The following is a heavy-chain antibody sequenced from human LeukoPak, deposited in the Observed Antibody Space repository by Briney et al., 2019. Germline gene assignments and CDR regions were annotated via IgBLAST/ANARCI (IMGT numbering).Heavy chain of an antibody. CDR3: AKEGMGSEATTADVVFDI. V-gene: IGHV4-59*12. CDR1: VGSISLYH. Sequence: SETLSLTCTVSVGSISLYHWSWIRQPPGPELEGMGYLYDTGSTNYHPSLKSRGTISVDTSKNQISLKLSSVTAADTAVYFCAKEGMGSEATTADVVFDIWGQGTTVTVSS. D-gene: IGHD1-26*01. J-gene: IGHJ3*02. CDR2: LYDTGST.